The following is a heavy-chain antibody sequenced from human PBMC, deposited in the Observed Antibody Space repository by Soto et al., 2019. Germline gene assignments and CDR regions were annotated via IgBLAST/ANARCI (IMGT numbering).Heavy chain of an antibody. CDR1: GGSISSSNW. CDR2: IYHSGST. Sequence: PSETLSLTCAVSGGSISSSNWWSWGRQPRGKGLEWIGEIYHSGSTNYNPSLKSRVTISVDKSKNQFSLKLSSVTAADTAVYYCARAYDSSSNWFDPWGQGTLVTVSS. D-gene: IGHD6-6*01. J-gene: IGHJ5*02. V-gene: IGHV4-4*02. CDR3: ARAYDSSSNWFDP.